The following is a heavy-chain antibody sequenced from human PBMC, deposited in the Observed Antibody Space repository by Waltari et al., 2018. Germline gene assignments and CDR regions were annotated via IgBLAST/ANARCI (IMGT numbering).Heavy chain of an antibody. CDR2: INHCIAT. V-gene: IGHV4-34*01. D-gene: IGHD4-4*01. CDR3: ARNYSPNYYYYYYMDV. J-gene: IGHJ6*03. Sequence: QVQLQQWGAGLLKPSETLSLTCAVYGGSFSGYYWSWIRQPPGKGLEWIGEINHCIATNCNPSLTSRVTVSVDTSKNQFYLKLSSVTAADTAVYYCARNYSPNYYYYYYMDVWGKGTTVTVSS. CDR1: GGSFSGYY.